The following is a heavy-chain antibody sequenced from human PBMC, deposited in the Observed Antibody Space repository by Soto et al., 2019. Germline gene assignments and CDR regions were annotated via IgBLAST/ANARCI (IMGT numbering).Heavy chain of an antibody. CDR2: INHSGST. CDR3: ARGSRTPFDD. D-gene: IGHD2-2*01. V-gene: IGHV4-34*01. CDR1: GGSFSGYY. Sequence: SETLSLTCAVYGGSFSGYYWSWIRQPPGKGLEWIGEINHSGSTNYNPSLKSRVTISVDTSKNQFSLKLSSVTAADTAVYYCARGSRTPFDDWGQGTRVTVSS. J-gene: IGHJ4*02.